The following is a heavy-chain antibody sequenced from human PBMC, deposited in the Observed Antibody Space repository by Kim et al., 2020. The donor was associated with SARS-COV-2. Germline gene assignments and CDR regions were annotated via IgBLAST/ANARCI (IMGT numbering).Heavy chain of an antibody. D-gene: IGHD6-13*01. J-gene: IGHJ4*02. CDR2: IKREGSET. CDR3: TSWGAGNY. CDR1: GFTFSNYW. Sequence: GGSLRLSCAASGFTFSNYWMSWVRQAPGKGLEWVANIKREGSETYYVDSVRGRFTISRDNAKNLLFLQMNSLRGEDTAVYYCTSWGAGNYWGPGTLVTVSS. V-gene: IGHV3-7*01.